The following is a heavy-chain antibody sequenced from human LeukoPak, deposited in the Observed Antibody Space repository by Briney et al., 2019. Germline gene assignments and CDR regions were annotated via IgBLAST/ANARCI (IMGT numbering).Heavy chain of an antibody. J-gene: IGHJ3*02. V-gene: IGHV5-51*01. CDR1: GYSFTSYW. CDR2: IYPGDSDT. D-gene: IGHD6-6*01. CDR3: ARGLAAPHDAFDI. Sequence: GESLKISCKGSGYSFTSYWIGWVRHMPGKGLEWMGIIYPGDSDTRYSPSFQGQVTISADKSISTAYLQWSSLKASDTAMYYCARGLAAPHDAFDIWGQGTMVTVSS.